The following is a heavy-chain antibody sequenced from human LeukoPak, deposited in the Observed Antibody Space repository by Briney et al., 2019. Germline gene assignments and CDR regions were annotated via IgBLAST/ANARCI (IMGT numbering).Heavy chain of an antibody. CDR1: GYTFTSYD. CDR2: MNPNSGNT. CDR3: ARQKQWLVHSDY. V-gene: IGHV1-8*01. J-gene: IGHJ4*02. Sequence: ASVKVSCKASGYTFTSYDINWVRQATGQGLEWMGWMNPNSGNTGCAQKFQGRVTMTRNTSISTAYMELSSLRSEDTAVYYCARQKQWLVHSDYWGQGTLVTVSS. D-gene: IGHD6-19*01.